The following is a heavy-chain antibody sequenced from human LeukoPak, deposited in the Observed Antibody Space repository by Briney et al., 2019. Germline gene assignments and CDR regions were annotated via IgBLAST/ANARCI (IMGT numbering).Heavy chain of an antibody. Sequence: GGSLRLSCAASGFSLTNFDTNWIRQAPGKGLEWVSFFSVRYNVIYYADSAKGRFTVSRDEAKNSLYLQMNSLRAEDTALYYCARDLPVAAADFWGQGTLVTVSS. V-gene: IGHV3-48*01. J-gene: IGHJ4*02. CDR2: FSVRYNVI. CDR1: GFSLTNFD. CDR3: ARDLPVAAADF. D-gene: IGHD6-13*01.